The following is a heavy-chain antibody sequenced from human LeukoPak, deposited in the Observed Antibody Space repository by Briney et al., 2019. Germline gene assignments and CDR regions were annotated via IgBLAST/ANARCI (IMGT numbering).Heavy chain of an antibody. V-gene: IGHV3-53*01. J-gene: IGHJ4*02. CDR2: VYTDGRT. CDR3: TRGSPTVSAGYN. Sequence: GESLRLSCAASGLTVNRDYMSWVRQSPGKGLEWVSVVYTDGRTFYADSVKGRFTISRDDSKNTVFLQMNSLRAEDTAIYFCTRGSPTVSAGYNWGRGTVVTVSS. D-gene: IGHD1-1*01. CDR1: GLTVNRDY.